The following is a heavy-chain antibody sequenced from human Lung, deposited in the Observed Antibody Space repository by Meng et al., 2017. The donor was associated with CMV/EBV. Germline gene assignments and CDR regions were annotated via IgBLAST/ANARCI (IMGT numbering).Heavy chain of an antibody. CDR1: EFSFSNYW. D-gene: IGHD3-3*01. Sequence: GESXKISCAASEFSFSNYWMSWVRQAPGKGLEWVANIKEDGSEKYYVDSVKGRFTISRDNAKNSLYLQMNSLRADDTAMYYCARLPVDTTFFIQEYYVDYWXQGTLVTVSS. J-gene: IGHJ4*02. CDR3: ARLPVDTTFFIQEYYVDY. CDR2: IKEDGSEK. V-gene: IGHV3-7*01.